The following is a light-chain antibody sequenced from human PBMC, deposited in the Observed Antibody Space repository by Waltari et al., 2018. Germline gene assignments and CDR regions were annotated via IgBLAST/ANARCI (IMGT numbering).Light chain of an antibody. J-gene: IGLJ1*01. CDR1: SSDVAGYNY. Sequence: QSALTQPRSVSGSPGQSVTISCTGTSSDVAGYNYVSWYQQNPGNAPKLIIYDVIKRPSGVPDRFSGSKSGNTASLTISGLQAEDEADFYCCSYADTYTYVFGTGTKVTVL. CDR3: CSYADTYTYV. V-gene: IGLV2-11*01. CDR2: DVI.